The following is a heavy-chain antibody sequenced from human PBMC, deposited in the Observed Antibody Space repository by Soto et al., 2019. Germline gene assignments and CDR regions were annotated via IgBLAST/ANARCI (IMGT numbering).Heavy chain of an antibody. Sequence: QLQLQESGPGLVKPSETLSLTCTVSGGSISSSSYYWGWIRQPPGKGLEWIGSIYYSGSTYYNPSLKSRVTISVDTSKNQFSLKLSSVTAADTAVYYCAIEWELRPPYYYGMDVWGQGTTVTVSS. V-gene: IGHV4-39*01. CDR2: IYYSGST. CDR1: GGSISSSSYY. J-gene: IGHJ6*02. CDR3: AIEWELRPPYYYGMDV. D-gene: IGHD1-26*01.